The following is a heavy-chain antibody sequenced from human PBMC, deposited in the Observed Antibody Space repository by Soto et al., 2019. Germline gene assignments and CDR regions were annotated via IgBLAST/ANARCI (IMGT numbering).Heavy chain of an antibody. J-gene: IGHJ4*02. CDR1: EFTFSDLY. D-gene: IGHD3-22*01. CDR2: ISSGSSYI. CDR3: AGSFDSSGYQDY. Sequence: QVQLEESGGGLVRPGGSLRLSCGASEFTFSDLYVSWIRQAPGKGLEWIAHISSGSSYINYADSVRGRFTVSRDNAKNSLFLQMTSLRAEDTAVYSWAGSFDSSGYQDYWGQGTLVTVSS. V-gene: IGHV3-11*06.